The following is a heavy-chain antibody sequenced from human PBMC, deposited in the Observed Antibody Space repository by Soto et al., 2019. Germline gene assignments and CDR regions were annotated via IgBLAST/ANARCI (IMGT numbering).Heavy chain of an antibody. Sequence: SETLSLTCTVSGGSISSSSYYWGWIRRPPGKGLEWIGSIYYSGSTYYNPSLKSRVTISVDTSKNQFSLKLSSVTAADTAVYYCARRIAVARTHHRWFDPWGQGTLVTVSS. CDR3: ARRIAVARTHHRWFDP. CDR1: GGSISSSSYY. J-gene: IGHJ5*02. V-gene: IGHV4-39*01. CDR2: IYYSGST. D-gene: IGHD6-19*01.